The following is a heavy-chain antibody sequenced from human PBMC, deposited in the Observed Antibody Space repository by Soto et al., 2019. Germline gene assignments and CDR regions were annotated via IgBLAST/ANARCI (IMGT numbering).Heavy chain of an antibody. J-gene: IGHJ4*02. CDR3: ARPNRDLVTTIGPFDY. CDR1: GFTFSSYS. D-gene: IGHD5-12*01. Sequence: GGSLRLSCTASGFTFSSYSMNWVRQAPGKGLEWVSSISIGSTYVYYADSVKGRFTISRDNAKNSLYLQMNSLRAEDTAVYYCARPNRDLVTTIGPFDYWGLGTLVTVSS. V-gene: IGHV3-21*06. CDR2: ISIGSTYV.